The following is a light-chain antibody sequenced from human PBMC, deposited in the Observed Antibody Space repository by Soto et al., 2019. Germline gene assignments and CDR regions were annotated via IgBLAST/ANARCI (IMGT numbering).Light chain of an antibody. J-gene: IGKJ1*01. V-gene: IGKV1-5*03. CDR2: KTS. Sequence: DIRMTQSPSTLSASVGDRVTITCRASQNVNNWVAWYQQKPGKAPKLLIYKTSNLESGVPSRFSGSGSGTEYPLFITGVQRDDFAAYYCQTYDVYPRTCGQGTKV. CDR1: QNVNNW. CDR3: QTYDVYPRT.